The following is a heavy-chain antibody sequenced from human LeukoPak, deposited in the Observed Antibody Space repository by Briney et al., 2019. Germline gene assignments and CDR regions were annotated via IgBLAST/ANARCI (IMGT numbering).Heavy chain of an antibody. CDR2: IYYSGST. CDR1: GGSISSTSYF. V-gene: IGHV4-39*01. Sequence: SETLSLTCTVSGGSISSTSYFWAAIRQPPGEGLEWIGNIYYSGSTDYNPSLKSRFTIYVDTSQNQVSLNLSSVTAADSAVFYCARLSSGSYSSGSFDYWGQGTLVTVSS. J-gene: IGHJ4*02. D-gene: IGHD1-26*01. CDR3: ARLSSGSYSSGSFDY.